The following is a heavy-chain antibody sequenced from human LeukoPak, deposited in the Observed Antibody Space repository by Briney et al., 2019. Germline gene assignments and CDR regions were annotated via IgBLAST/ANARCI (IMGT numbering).Heavy chain of an antibody. CDR3: ARGPLTYYDSSGYQLDI. V-gene: IGHV1-69*10. Sequence: GASVKVSCKASGGTFSSNAISWVRQAPGQGLEWMGGIIPIFGIANYAQKFQDRVTITADKSTSTAYMELSSLRSEDTAVYYCARGPLTYYDSSGYQLDIWGQGTMVTVSS. D-gene: IGHD3-22*01. CDR1: GGTFSSNA. CDR2: IIPIFGIA. J-gene: IGHJ3*02.